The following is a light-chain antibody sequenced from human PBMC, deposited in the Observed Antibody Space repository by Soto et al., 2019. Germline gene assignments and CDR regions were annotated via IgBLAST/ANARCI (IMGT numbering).Light chain of an antibody. CDR3: QKYNSAPQT. CDR1: QNIDMY. CDR2: GAS. J-gene: IGKJ1*01. V-gene: IGKV1-39*01. Sequence: DIHMTQSPSSLSASVVDTVTITCLASQNIDMYLNWYQQKPGKAPRVLISGASNLQSGVPSRFSGSGSGTDFTLTISSLQPEDVATYYCQKYNSAPQTFGQGTKVDI.